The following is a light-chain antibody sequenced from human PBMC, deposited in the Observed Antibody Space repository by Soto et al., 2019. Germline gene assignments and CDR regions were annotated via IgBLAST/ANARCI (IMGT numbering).Light chain of an antibody. J-gene: IGKJ2*01. CDR1: QYINRH. Sequence: DIQVTQSPSSLSAVRGDSVTITCRTSQYINRHLNWYQQRPGKAPTLLIYGVSTLGGGVPARFRGSGSGTDFTLSIRSLQPEDSATYYCQQSYSTPLTFGQGTKVEI. CDR2: GVS. V-gene: IGKV1-39*01. CDR3: QQSYSTPLT.